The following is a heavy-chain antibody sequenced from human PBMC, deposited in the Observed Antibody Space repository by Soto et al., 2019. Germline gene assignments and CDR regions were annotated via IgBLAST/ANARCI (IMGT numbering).Heavy chain of an antibody. Sequence: PGGSLRLSCAASGFTFSSYAMHWVRQAPGKGLEWVAVISYDGSNKYYADSVKGRFTISRDNSKNTLYLQMNSLRAKDTAVYYCATSVSTMVRGVILPHWGQGTLVTVSS. D-gene: IGHD3-10*01. CDR2: ISYDGSNK. J-gene: IGHJ4*02. CDR1: GFTFSSYA. CDR3: ATSVSTMVRGVILPH. V-gene: IGHV3-30-3*01.